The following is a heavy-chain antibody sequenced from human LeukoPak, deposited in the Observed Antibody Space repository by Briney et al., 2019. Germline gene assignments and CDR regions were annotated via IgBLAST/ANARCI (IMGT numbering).Heavy chain of an antibody. J-gene: IGHJ4*02. CDR3: AREEPGIAVAGTGGYYFDY. D-gene: IGHD6-19*01. V-gene: IGHV4-34*01. Sequence: SETLSLTCAVYGGSFSGYYWSWIRQPPGKGLEWIGEINHSGSTNYNPSLTSRVTISVDTSRNQFSLKLSSVTAADTAVYYCAREEPGIAVAGTGGYYFDYWGQGTLVTVSS. CDR2: INHSGST. CDR1: GGSFSGYY.